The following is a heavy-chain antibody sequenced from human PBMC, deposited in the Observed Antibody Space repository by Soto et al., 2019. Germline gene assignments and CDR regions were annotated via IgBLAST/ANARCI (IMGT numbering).Heavy chain of an antibody. V-gene: IGHV4-34*01. Sequence: SETLSLTCTVSGGSINNYYWSWIRQPPGKGLEWIGEINHSGSTNYNPSLKSRVTISVDTSKNQFSLKLSSVTAADTPVYYCARVSGIYYYGMDVWGQGTTVTVSS. J-gene: IGHJ6*02. CDR3: ARVSGIYYYGMDV. CDR2: INHSGST. D-gene: IGHD3-10*01. CDR1: GGSINNYY.